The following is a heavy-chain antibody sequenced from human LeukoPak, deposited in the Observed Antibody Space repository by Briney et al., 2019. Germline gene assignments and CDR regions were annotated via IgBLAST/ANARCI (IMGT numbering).Heavy chain of an antibody. V-gene: IGHV3-74*01. CDR3: AKGVVVPAAILGY. CDR1: GFTFSSYW. Sequence: GGSLRLSCAASGFTFSSYWMHWVRQAPGKGLVWVSRINSDGSSTSYADSVKGRFTISRDNAKNTLYLQMNSLRAEDTAVYYCAKGVVVPAAILGYWGQGTLVTVPS. D-gene: IGHD2-2*01. J-gene: IGHJ4*02. CDR2: INSDGSST.